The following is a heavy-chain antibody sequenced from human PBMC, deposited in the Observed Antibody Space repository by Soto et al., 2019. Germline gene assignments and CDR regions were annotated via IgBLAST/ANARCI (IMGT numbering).Heavy chain of an antibody. J-gene: IGHJ5*02. V-gene: IGHV4-61*08. Sequence: SETLSLTCTISGVSVSSGDYYWSWIRQPPGKGLERIGYIYYSGNTNYNPSLKSRVIISVDTSKNLFSLKLTSVTAADTAVYYCARIPVDTSMISWFDPWGQVTLVTVS. CDR1: GVSVSSGDYY. D-gene: IGHD5-18*01. CDR2: IYYSGNT. CDR3: ARIPVDTSMISWFDP.